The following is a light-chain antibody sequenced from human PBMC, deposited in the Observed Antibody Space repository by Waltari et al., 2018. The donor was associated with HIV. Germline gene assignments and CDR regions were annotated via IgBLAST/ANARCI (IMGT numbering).Light chain of an antibody. J-gene: IGKJ5*01. Sequence: EIVLTQSPATLSLSPGERATLSCRASQSIATYLAWYQNKPGQPPRLLMSHASTRATGIPARFSGSGSVTDFTLTISSLEPEDFAIYYCQQRAISPGTFGHGTRLDIK. V-gene: IGKV3-11*01. CDR2: HAS. CDR1: QSIATY. CDR3: QQRAISPGT.